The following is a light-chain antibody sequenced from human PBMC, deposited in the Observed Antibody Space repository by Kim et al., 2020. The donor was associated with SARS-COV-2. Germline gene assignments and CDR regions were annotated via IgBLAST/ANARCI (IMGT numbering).Light chain of an antibody. CDR2: GNS. CDR1: SSNIGAGYD. V-gene: IGLV1-40*03. Sequence: RRTLSCTGSSSNIGAGYDVHWYKQRPGTAPKLLSSGNSYRPSGVPDRFSGSKSGASASLAITGLQAEDEADYYCQSYDSSLSGYVFGTGTKVTVL. J-gene: IGLJ1*01. CDR3: QSYDSSLSGYV.